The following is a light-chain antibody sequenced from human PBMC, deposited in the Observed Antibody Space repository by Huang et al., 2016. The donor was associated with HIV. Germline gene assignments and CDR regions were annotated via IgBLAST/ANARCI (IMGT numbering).Light chain of an antibody. CDR1: QSIDDW. CDR3: QRYDTYLYS. J-gene: IGKJ2*03. CDR2: KTS. Sequence: DIQMTQSPSTLSASVGDRVTITCRASQSIDDWLAWYPQKPGQAPKLLIYKTSRLQNGVPSRFSGSRSGSDFTLTISSLQPDDFATYYCQRYDTYLYSFGQGTKLEIK. V-gene: IGKV1-5*03.